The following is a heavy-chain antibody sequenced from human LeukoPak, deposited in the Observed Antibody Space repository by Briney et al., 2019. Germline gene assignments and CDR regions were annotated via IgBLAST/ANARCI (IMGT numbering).Heavy chain of an antibody. Sequence: GGSLRLSCAASGFTFSSYGMHWVRQAPGKGLEWVAVIWYDGSNKYYADSVKGRFTISRDNSKNTLYLQMNSLRAEDTAVYYCARAGYYDILTGYYKGILDYWGQGTLVTVSS. J-gene: IGHJ4*02. V-gene: IGHV3-33*01. CDR3: ARAGYYDILTGYYKGILDY. CDR2: IWYDGSNK. D-gene: IGHD3-9*01. CDR1: GFTFSSYG.